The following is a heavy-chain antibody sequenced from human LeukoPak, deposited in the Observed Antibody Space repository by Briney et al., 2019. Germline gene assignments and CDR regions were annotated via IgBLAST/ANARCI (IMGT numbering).Heavy chain of an antibody. D-gene: IGHD3-22*01. Sequence: GGSLRLSCAASGFIVSSNYVTWVRQAPGKGLEWLSVIYSGGDTYYADSVKGRFTISRDNSKNTLYLQMNSLRAGDTAVYYCARRHDSGYFDSWGQGTLVTVSS. J-gene: IGHJ4*02. CDR1: GFIVSSNY. CDR3: ARRHDSGYFDS. CDR2: IYSGGDT. V-gene: IGHV3-66*02.